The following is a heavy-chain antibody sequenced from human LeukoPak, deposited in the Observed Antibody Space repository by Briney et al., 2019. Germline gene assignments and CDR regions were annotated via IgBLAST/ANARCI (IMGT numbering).Heavy chain of an antibody. CDR1: GYTFTSYD. J-gene: IGHJ5*01. Sequence: VASVKVSCKASGYTFTSYDINWVRQATGQGLEWMGWMNPNSGNTGYAQKFQGRVTITRNTSISTAYMELSSLRSEDTAVYYCARTVVIGSSGWFDSWGQGTLVTVSS. CDR3: ARTVVIGSSGWFDS. CDR2: MNPNSGNT. D-gene: IGHD2-21*01. V-gene: IGHV1-8*03.